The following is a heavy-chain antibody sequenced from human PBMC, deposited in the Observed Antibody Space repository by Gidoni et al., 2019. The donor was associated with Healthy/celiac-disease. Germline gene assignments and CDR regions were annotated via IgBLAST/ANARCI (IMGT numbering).Heavy chain of an antibody. CDR3: AKDSGRGQWLLADAFDI. CDR1: GFTLDASA. J-gene: IGHJ3*02. V-gene: IGHV3-9*01. D-gene: IGHD6-19*01. Sequence: EVQLVESVGGSVQPGRSLRLSCAASGFTLDASAMHRVRQAPGKGLEWVSGISWNSGSIGYADSVKGRFTISRDNAKNSLYLQMNSLRAEDTALYYCAKDSGRGQWLLADAFDIWGQGTMVTVSS. CDR2: ISWNSGSI.